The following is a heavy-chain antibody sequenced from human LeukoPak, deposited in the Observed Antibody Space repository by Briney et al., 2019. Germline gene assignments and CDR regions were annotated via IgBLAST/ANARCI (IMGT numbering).Heavy chain of an antibody. CDR2: IYYTGNT. J-gene: IGHJ5*02. V-gene: IGHV4-59*01. D-gene: IGHD6-19*01. Sequence: SDSLSLTCSVSVDTISSSYWSWLRQPPGKGLEWIGYIYYTGNTNYNPSLRSRVTISLDTSKNQFSLKLSSVTAADTAVYYCARRADWFDPWGQGTLVTVSS. CDR1: VDTISSSY. CDR3: ARRADWFDP.